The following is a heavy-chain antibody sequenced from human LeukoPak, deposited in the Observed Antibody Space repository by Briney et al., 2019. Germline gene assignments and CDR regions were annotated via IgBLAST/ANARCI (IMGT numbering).Heavy chain of an antibody. J-gene: IGHJ4*02. CDR1: GGSISSGSYY. CDR3: ARWGVGSSWSTLLDY. CDR2: IYTSGST. V-gene: IGHV4-61*02. D-gene: IGHD6-13*01. Sequence: SETLSLTCTVSGGSISSGSYYWSWIRQPAGKGLEWIGRIYTSGSTNYNPSLKSRVTISVDTSKNQFSLKLSSVTAADTAVYYCARWGVGSSWSTLLDYWGQGTLVTVSS.